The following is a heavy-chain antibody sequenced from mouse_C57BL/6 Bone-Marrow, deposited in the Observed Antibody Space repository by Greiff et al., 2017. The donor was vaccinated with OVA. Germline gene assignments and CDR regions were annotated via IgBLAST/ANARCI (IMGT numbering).Heavy chain of an antibody. CDR1: GYSITSDY. J-gene: IGHJ4*01. D-gene: IGHD2-2*01. V-gene: IGHV3-8*01. CDR2: ISYSGST. Sequence: DVMLVESGPGLAKPSQTLSLPCSVPGYSITSDYWNWIRKFPGNKLEYMGYISYSGSTYYNPSLKSRISITRDTSKNQYYLQLNSVTTEDTATYYCARRGYDSYYYAMDYWGQGTSVTVSS. CDR3: ARRGYDSYYYAMDY.